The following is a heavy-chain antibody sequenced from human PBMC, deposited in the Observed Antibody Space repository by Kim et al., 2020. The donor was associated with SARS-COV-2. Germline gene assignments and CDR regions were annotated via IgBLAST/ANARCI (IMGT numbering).Heavy chain of an antibody. CDR2: MNPKNGNT. Sequence: ASVKVSCKASGYTFASYDIDWVRQAPGQGLEWMGWMNPKNGNTGYAQRFQGRVPMTRNTSISTAYMELSSLKSEDTAMYFCARGETASIWGQGTMVTVSS. CDR3: ARGETASI. J-gene: IGHJ3*02. V-gene: IGHV1-8*01. CDR1: GYTFASYD.